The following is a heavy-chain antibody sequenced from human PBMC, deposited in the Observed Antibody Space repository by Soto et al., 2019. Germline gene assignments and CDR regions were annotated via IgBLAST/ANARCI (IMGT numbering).Heavy chain of an antibody. D-gene: IGHD2-15*01. V-gene: IGHV3-48*04. CDR1: GFTFSSYA. CDR3: ARDPQELGSSYMDV. Sequence: GGSLRLSCAASGFTFSSYAMSWVRQAPGKGLEWVSYISSSGSTIYYADSVKGRFTISRDNAKNSLYLQMNSLRAEDTAVYYCARDPQELGSSYMDVWGKGTTVTVSS. J-gene: IGHJ6*03. CDR2: ISSSGSTI.